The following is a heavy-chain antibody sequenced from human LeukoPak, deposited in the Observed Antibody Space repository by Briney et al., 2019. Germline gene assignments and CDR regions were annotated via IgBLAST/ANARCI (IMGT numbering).Heavy chain of an antibody. CDR2: ITSGSSYI. Sequence: PGGSLRLSCAASGFTFSSYNMNWVRQGPGKGLEWVSSITSGSSYIFYADSVKGRFTISRDNAENSLYLQMDSLRAEDTAVYYCARYSGTYRDYWGQGTLVTVSS. D-gene: IGHD1-26*01. CDR3: ARYSGTYRDY. V-gene: IGHV3-21*01. CDR1: GFTFSSYN. J-gene: IGHJ4*02.